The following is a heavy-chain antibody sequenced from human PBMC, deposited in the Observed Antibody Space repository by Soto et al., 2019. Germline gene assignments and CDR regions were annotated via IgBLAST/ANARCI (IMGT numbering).Heavy chain of an antibody. CDR1: GFTFSIYA. V-gene: IGHV3-23*01. CDR3: ARRTLGWYFDL. J-gene: IGHJ2*01. Sequence: EVQLLESGGGLVQPGGSLRLSCAASGFTFSIYAMNWVRQAPGKGLEWVSVISGSGGSTYYADSVKGRFTISRDNSKNTLYLQMNSLRAAETAVYDCARRTLGWYFDLSGRRTLVTVSS. D-gene: IGHD3-16*01. CDR2: ISGSGGST.